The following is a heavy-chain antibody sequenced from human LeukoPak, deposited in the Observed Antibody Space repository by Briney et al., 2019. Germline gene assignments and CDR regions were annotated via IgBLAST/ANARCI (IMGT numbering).Heavy chain of an antibody. CDR2: INPNSGGT. CDR1: GYTFTGYY. CDR3: ARDTAVGYCSGGSCYSSY. V-gene: IGHV1-2*02. D-gene: IGHD2-15*01. J-gene: IGHJ4*02. Sequence: ASVKVSCKASGYTFTGYYMHWVRQAPGQGLEWMGWINPNSGGTNYAQKFQGRVAMTRDTSISTAYMELSRLRSDDTAVYYCARDTAVGYCSGGSCYSSYWGQGTLVTVSS.